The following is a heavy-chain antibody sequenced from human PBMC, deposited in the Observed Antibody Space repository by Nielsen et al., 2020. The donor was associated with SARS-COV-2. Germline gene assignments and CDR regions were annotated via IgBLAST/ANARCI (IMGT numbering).Heavy chain of an antibody. CDR1: GFTFDDYA. Sequence: SLKISCAASGFTFDDYAMHWVRQAPGKGLEWVSGISWNSGSIYYADSVKGRFTISRDNAKNSLYLQMTSLRAEDTAVYYCARDLDTTISKSYYYCGMDVWGQGTTVTVSS. V-gene: IGHV3-9*01. J-gene: IGHJ6*02. CDR2: ISWNSGSI. CDR3: ARDLDTTISKSYYYCGMDV. D-gene: IGHD3-3*01.